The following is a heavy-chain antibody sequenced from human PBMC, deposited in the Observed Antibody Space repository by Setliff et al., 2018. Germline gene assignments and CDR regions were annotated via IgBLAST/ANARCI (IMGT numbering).Heavy chain of an antibody. CDR2: FGGSGDI. J-gene: IGHJ4*02. D-gene: IGHD2-15*01. CDR3: AKDLYGWSFDY. CDR1: GFTFSRNA. Sequence: GESLRLSCAASGFTFSRNAMSWVRQAPGKGLEWVSAFGGSGDIHYADSVKGRFTISKDNSKNTLYLQMNSLRAEDTAVYYCAKDLYGWSFDYWGQGTLVTVSS. V-gene: IGHV3-23*01.